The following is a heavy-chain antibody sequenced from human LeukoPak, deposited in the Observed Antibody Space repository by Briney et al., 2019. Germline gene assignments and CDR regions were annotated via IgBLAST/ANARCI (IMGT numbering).Heavy chain of an antibody. D-gene: IGHD5-24*01. V-gene: IGHV4-4*07. CDR2: IYTSGST. CDR3: AGERWLPIFVNAFDI. Sequence: SETLSLTCTVSGGSISSYYWSWIRQPAGKGLEWIGRIYTSGSTNYNPSLKSRVTVSVDTSKNQFSLKLSSVTAADTAVYYCAGERWLPIFVNAFDIWGQGTMVTVSS. J-gene: IGHJ3*02. CDR1: GGSISSYY.